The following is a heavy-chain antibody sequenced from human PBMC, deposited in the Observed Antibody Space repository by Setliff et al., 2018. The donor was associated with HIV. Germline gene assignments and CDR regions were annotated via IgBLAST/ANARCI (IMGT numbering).Heavy chain of an antibody. V-gene: IGHV4-39*07. CDR1: GGSISSSNYY. CDR2: IYYSGST. Sequence: SETLSLTCSVSGGSISSSNYYWGWIRQPPGKGLEWIGNIYYSGSTYYNPSLKTRATISIDASKNLFSLTLSSVSAADTAVYYCARRGISGAFDYWGQGTLVTVSS. CDR3: ARRGISGAFDY. D-gene: IGHD1-26*01. J-gene: IGHJ4*02.